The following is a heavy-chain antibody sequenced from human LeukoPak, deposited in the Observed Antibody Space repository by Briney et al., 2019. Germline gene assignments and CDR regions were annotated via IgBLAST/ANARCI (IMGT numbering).Heavy chain of an antibody. J-gene: IGHJ4*02. CDR1: GCTLTELS. Sequence: GASVKVSCKVSGCTLTELSMHWVRQAPGKGLEWMGGFDPEDGETIYAQKFQGRVTMTEDTSTDTAYMELSSLRSEDTAVYYCATRERRGRPFDYWGQGTLVTVSS. V-gene: IGHV1-24*01. CDR2: FDPEDGET. D-gene: IGHD1-26*01. CDR3: ATRERRGRPFDY.